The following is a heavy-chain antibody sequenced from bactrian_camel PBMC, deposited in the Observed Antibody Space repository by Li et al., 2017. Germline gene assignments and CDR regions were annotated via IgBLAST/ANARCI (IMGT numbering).Heavy chain of an antibody. Sequence: HVQLVESGGGSVQPGGSLRLSCIASGFTYSSMCMAWFRQVAGKEREVVAGIRAREGATYYADSVKGRFTISLDNAKNTLYLQMSNLESEDTAVYYCAAGDSRPVGGSYSPLWVSEHNYWGQGTQVTVS. CDR3: AAGDSRPVGGSYSPLWVSEHNY. CDR1: GFTYSSMC. D-gene: IGHD6*01. CDR2: IRAREGAT. V-gene: IGHV3S1*01. J-gene: IGHJ4*01.